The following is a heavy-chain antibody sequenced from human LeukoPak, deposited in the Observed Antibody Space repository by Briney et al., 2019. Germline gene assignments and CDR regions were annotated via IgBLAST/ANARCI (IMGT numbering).Heavy chain of an antibody. CDR3: AKGQLCPHFKIAADAFDI. CDR2: ISGSGGST. V-gene: IGHV3-23*01. Sequence: GGSLRLSCAASGFTFSSYAMSWVRQAPGKGLEWVSAISGSGGSTYYADSVKGRFTISRDNSKNTLYLQMNSLRAEDTAVYYCAKGQLCPHFKIAADAFDIWGQGTMVTVSS. D-gene: IGHD3-3*02. CDR1: GFTFSSYA. J-gene: IGHJ3*02.